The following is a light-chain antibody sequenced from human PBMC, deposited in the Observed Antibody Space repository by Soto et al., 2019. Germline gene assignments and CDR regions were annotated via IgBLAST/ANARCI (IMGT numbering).Light chain of an antibody. V-gene: IGKV1-39*01. J-gene: IGKJ1*01. CDR2: AAS. Sequence: DIQMTQSPSSLSASVGDRVTITCRASQSISSYLNWYQQKPGKAPKLLIYAASSLHSGVPSRFSGSGSGTDFTLTISSLQPEDFATYYCQQSYSTLGTFGQGTKVDIK. CDR3: QQSYSTLGT. CDR1: QSISSY.